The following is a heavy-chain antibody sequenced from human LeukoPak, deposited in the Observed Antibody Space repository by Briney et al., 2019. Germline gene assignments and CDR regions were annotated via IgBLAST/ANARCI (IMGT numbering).Heavy chain of an antibody. Sequence: ASVKVSCKASGYTLTSYDINWVRQATGQGLEWMGWMNPNSGNTGYAQKFQGRVTMTRNTSISTAYMELSSLRSEDTAVYYCAREGQQLVRLAFDYWGQGTLVTVSS. CDR3: AREGQQLVRLAFDY. V-gene: IGHV1-8*01. CDR2: MNPNSGNT. CDR1: GYTLTSYD. D-gene: IGHD6-13*01. J-gene: IGHJ4*02.